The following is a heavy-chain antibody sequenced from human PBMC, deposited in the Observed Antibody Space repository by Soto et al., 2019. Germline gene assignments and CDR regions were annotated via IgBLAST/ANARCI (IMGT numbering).Heavy chain of an antibody. D-gene: IGHD5-18*01. Sequence: ESGPTLVNPTQTLTLTCTFSGFSLSTSGVAVGWIRQPPGKALEWLAIIYWDDDQRYRPSLKTRLTIRKDTSKKQVVLTMTNMDPVDTATYYCVHSLSSYGPYFFDYWGHGTLVTVSS. CDR1: GFSLSTSGVA. CDR3: VHSLSSYGPYFFDY. V-gene: IGHV2-5*02. J-gene: IGHJ4*01. CDR2: IYWDDDQ.